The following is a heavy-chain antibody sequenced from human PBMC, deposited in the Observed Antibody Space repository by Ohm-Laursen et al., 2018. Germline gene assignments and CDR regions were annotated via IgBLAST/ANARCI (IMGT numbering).Heavy chain of an antibody. Sequence: ASVKVSCKASGYTFTGYYMHWVRQAPGQGLEWMGWINPNSGGTNYAQKFQGRVTMTRDTSISTAYMELSRLRSDDTAVYYCARDSVQLWSPDYYYGMDVWGQGTTVTVSS. D-gene: IGHD5-18*01. V-gene: IGHV1-2*02. J-gene: IGHJ6*02. CDR3: ARDSVQLWSPDYYYGMDV. CDR2: INPNSGGT. CDR1: GYTFTGYY.